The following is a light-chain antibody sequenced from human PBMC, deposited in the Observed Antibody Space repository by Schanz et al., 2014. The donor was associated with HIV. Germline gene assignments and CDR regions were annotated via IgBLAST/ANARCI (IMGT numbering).Light chain of an antibody. J-gene: IGKJ1*01. Sequence: DIQMTQSPSSLSASVGDRVTITCRASQTISSSLAWYQQRPGKAPKVLIYAASSLQRGAPSRFSGSGSGTEFTLTISSLQPDDFATYYCQQYDTYSRTFGQGTKVAIK. CDR2: AAS. CDR1: QTISSS. V-gene: IGKV1-9*01. CDR3: QQYDTYSRT.